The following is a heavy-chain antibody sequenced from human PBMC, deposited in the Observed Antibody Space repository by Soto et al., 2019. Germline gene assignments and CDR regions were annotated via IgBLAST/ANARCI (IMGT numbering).Heavy chain of an antibody. CDR2: IYYSGST. D-gene: IGHD2-8*02. J-gene: IGHJ6*03. CDR1: GGSISSGGYY. V-gene: IGHV4-31*03. Sequence: PSETLSLTCTVSGGSISSGGYYWSWIRQHPGEGLEWIGYIYYSGSTYYNPSLKSRVTISVDTSKNQFSLKLSSVTAADTAVYYCAIFTPGDYYYHLAVWGKGTTVTVSS. CDR3: AIFTPGDYYYHLAV.